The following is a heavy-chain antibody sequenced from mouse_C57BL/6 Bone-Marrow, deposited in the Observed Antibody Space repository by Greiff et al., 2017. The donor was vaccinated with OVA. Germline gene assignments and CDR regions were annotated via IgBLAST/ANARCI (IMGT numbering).Heavy chain of an antibody. V-gene: IGHV1-81*01. CDR1: GYTFTSYG. CDR3: AEGNYGAFDY. J-gene: IGHJ2*01. D-gene: IGHD2-1*01. CDR2: IYPRSGNT. Sequence: VQGVESGAELARPGASVKLSCKASGYTFTSYGISWVKQRTGQGLEWIGEIYPRSGNTYYNEKFKGKATLTADKSSSTAYMELRSLTSEDSAVYFCAEGNYGAFDYWGQGTTLTVSS.